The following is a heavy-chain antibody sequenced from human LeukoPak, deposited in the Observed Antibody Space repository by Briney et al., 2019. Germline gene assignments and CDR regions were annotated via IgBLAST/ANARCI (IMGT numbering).Heavy chain of an antibody. J-gene: IGHJ4*02. CDR1: GYTFTSNY. CDR2: IYPRDGST. V-gene: IGHV1-46*01. Sequence: ASVKVSCKASGYTFTSNYIHWVRQAPGQGLEWMGMIYPRDGSTSYAQKFQGRVTVTRDTSTSTVHMELSGLRSEDTAVYYCARDQGGFDYWGQGTLVTVSS. CDR3: ARDQGGFDY.